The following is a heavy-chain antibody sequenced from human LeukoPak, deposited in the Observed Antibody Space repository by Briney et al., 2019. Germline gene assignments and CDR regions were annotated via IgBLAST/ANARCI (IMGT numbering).Heavy chain of an antibody. J-gene: IGHJ2*01. V-gene: IGHV1-18*01. CDR3: ARGLGVVTAQSEQPKPRYFDL. Sequence: ASVKVSCKASDYTLANYGLNWVRQAPGQGLEWMGWISGYNGNTNYAQNLQGRVTMTTDTSTSTAYMELRSLRSDDTAVYYCARGLGVVTAQSEQPKPRYFDLWGRGTQVTVSS. CDR2: ISGYNGNT. CDR1: DYTLANYG. D-gene: IGHD2-21*02.